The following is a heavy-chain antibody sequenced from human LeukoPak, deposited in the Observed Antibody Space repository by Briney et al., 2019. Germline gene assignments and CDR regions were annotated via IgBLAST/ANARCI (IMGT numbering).Heavy chain of an antibody. CDR2: IKQDGTET. CDR1: GLTFNRYW. Sequence: GGSLRLSCVASGLTFNRYWMSWLRQVPGKGLEWVANIKQDGTETHYVDSVKGRFTISRDNAKNSLYLQMNSLRAEDTALYYCAKEHDYGDYFDYWGQGTLVTVSS. J-gene: IGHJ4*02. V-gene: IGHV3-7*03. D-gene: IGHD4-17*01. CDR3: AKEHDYGDYFDY.